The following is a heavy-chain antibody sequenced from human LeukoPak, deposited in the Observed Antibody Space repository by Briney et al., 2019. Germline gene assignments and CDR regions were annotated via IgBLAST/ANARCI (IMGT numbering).Heavy chain of an antibody. V-gene: IGHV4-4*02. D-gene: IGHD4-17*01. J-gene: IGHJ4*02. Sequence: SETLSLTCAVSGGSISSSNWWSWVRQPPGKGLEWIGEIYHSGSTNYSPSLKSRVTISVDKSKNQFSLKLSSVTAADTAVYYCAKDYGDYIGNFDYWGQGTLVTVSS. CDR3: AKDYGDYIGNFDY. CDR2: IYHSGST. CDR1: GGSISSSNW.